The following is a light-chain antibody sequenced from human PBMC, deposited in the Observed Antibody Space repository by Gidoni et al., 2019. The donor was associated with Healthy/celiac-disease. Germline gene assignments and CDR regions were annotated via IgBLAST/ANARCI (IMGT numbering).Light chain of an antibody. CDR2: GAS. CDR1: QSVSSN. J-gene: IGKJ1*01. Sequence: EIVMTQSPATLSVSPGERATLSCRASQSVSSNLDWYQQKPGQAPRLLIYGASTRATGIPARFSGSGSGTEFTLTISSLQYEDFAVYYCQQYNNWPPLVTFGQGTKVEIK. CDR3: QQYNNWPPLVT. V-gene: IGKV3-15*01.